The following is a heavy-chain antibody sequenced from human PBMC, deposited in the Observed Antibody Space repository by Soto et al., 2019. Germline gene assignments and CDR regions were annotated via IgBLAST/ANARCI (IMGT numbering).Heavy chain of an antibody. Sequence: ASVKVSCKASGYTFTSYAMHWVRQAPGQRLEWMGWINAGNGNTKYSQKFQGRVTITRDTSASTAYMELSSLRSEDTAVYYCARQSTPSTPYYDFWSGYTQIRSGYYGMDVWGQGTTVTVYS. CDR1: GYTFTSYA. J-gene: IGHJ6*02. V-gene: IGHV1-3*01. CDR3: ARQSTPSTPYYDFWSGYTQIRSGYYGMDV. CDR2: INAGNGNT. D-gene: IGHD3-3*01.